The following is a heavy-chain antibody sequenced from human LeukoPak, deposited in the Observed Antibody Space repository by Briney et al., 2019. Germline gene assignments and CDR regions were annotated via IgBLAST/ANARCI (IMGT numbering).Heavy chain of an antibody. CDR2: IYHSGST. D-gene: IGHD2-2*01. Sequence: SETLSLTCTVSGYSISSGYYWGWIRQPPGKGLEWIGSIYHSGSTYYNPSLKSRVTISVDTSKNQFSLKLSSVTAADTAVYYCATSRDHFDYWGQGTLVTVSS. CDR3: ATSRDHFDY. V-gene: IGHV4-38-2*02. CDR1: GYSISSGYY. J-gene: IGHJ4*02.